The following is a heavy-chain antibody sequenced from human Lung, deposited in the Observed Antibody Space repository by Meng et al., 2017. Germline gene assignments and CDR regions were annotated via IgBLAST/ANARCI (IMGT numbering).Heavy chain of an antibody. J-gene: IGHJ4*02. Sequence: QGQLVESGGGVVQPGRYVRLSCVASGFTFSSYGMHWVRQAPGKGLEWVAVISYDGSNKYYADSVKGRFTISRDNSKNTLYLQMNSLRAEDTAVYYCAKDLSKQQQLGELDYWGQGTLVTVSS. D-gene: IGHD6-13*01. CDR3: AKDLSKQQQLGELDY. CDR1: GFTFSSYG. CDR2: ISYDGSNK. V-gene: IGHV3-30*18.